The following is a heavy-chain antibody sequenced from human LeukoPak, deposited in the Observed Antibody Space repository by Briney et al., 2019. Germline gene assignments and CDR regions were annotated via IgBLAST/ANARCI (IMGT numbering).Heavy chain of an antibody. CDR3: ARASGEGRMAGPTLRGAFDV. D-gene: IGHD1-1*01. CDR2: ISGHNGNT. V-gene: IGHV1-18*01. Sequence: ASVKLSCKTSDYTFSNYGITWVRQAPGQGLEWMGWISGHNGNTNYAQRFQGRVTMTTDTSTSTAYMDLRSLESDDTAMYYCARASGEGRMAGPTLRGAFDVWGQGTMVTVSS. J-gene: IGHJ3*01. CDR1: DYTFSNYG.